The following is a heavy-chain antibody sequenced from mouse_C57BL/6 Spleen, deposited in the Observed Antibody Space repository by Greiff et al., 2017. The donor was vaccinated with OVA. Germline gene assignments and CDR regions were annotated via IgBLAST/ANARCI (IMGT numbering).Heavy chain of an antibody. D-gene: IGHD1-1*01. Sequence: EVMLVESGGGLVQPGGSLSLSCAASGFTFTDYYMSWVRQPPGKALEWLGFIRNKANGYTTEYSASVKGRFTISRDNSQSILYLQMNALRAEDSATYYCARYRVPDYYGSSYGYFDVWGTGTTVTVSS. CDR3: ARYRVPDYYGSSYGYFDV. J-gene: IGHJ1*03. CDR2: IRNKANGYTT. CDR1: GFTFTDYY. V-gene: IGHV7-3*01.